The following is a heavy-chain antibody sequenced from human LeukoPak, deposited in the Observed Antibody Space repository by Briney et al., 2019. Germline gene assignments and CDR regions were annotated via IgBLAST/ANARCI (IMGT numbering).Heavy chain of an antibody. V-gene: IGHV4-59*08. D-gene: IGHD3-10*01. Sequence: SETLSLTCTVSGGSISRYHWTWIRQPPGKGLEWIGYTYDSPVTNYNPSLKSRVTISVDTSKNQFSLKLSSVTAADTAVYYCARGKPSYGSGTYYRPLEPNYMDVWGKGTTVTVSS. CDR3: ARGKPSYGSGTYYRPLEPNYMDV. CDR2: TYDSPVT. J-gene: IGHJ6*03. CDR1: GGSISRYH.